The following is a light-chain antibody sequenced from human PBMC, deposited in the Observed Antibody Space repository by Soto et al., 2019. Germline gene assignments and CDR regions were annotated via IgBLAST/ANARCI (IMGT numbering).Light chain of an antibody. CDR1: QDINIY. CDR3: QKYDGAPLT. CDR2: AAS. J-gene: IGKJ4*01. Sequence: DIQMTQSPSSLSASVGDRVTITCRAGQDINIYLAWYQQKPGKVPKLLISAASTLQSGVPSRFSGSGSGTDFTLTISSLQPEDVATDYCQKYDGAPLTLGGGTKVEI. V-gene: IGKV1-27*01.